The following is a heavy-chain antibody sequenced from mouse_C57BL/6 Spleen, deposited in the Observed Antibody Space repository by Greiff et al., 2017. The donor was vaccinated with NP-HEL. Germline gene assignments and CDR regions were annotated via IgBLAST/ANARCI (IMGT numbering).Heavy chain of an antibody. CDR1: GYAFSSSW. V-gene: IGHV1-82*01. Sequence: VQLQQSGPELVKPGASVKISCKASGYAFSSSWMNWVKQRPGKGLEWIGRIYPGDGDTNYNGKFKGKATLTAEKSSSTAYMQLSSLTSEDSAVYFCARRDLDYWGQGTSVTVSS. CDR3: ARRDLDY. J-gene: IGHJ4*01. CDR2: IYPGDGDT.